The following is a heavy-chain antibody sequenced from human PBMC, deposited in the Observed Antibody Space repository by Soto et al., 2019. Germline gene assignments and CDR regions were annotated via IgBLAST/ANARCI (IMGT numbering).Heavy chain of an antibody. V-gene: IGHV1-3*05. CDR3: ASEAIAAAAVYGMDV. CDR1: GYTFTSYV. J-gene: IGHJ6*02. D-gene: IGHD6-13*01. CDR2: INDGNGNT. Sequence: QVQLVQSGAEEKKPGASVKVSCKASGYTFTSYVMHWVRQAPGQRLEWMGWINDGNGNTKYSQKFQGRVTITRDTSASTAYMELSSRRCEDTAVYYCASEAIAAAAVYGMDVWGQGTTVTVSS.